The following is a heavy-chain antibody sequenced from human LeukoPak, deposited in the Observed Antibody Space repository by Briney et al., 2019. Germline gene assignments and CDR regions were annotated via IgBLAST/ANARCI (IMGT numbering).Heavy chain of an antibody. V-gene: IGHV4-30-2*01. Sequence: PSETLSLTCAVSGGSISSGGYSWSWIRQPPGKGLEWIGYIYHSGSTYYNPSLKSRVTISVDRSKNRFSLKLSSVTAADTAVYYCARDRAGIYAFDIWGQGTMVTVSS. CDR1: GGSISSGGYS. CDR3: ARDRAGIYAFDI. CDR2: IYHSGST. J-gene: IGHJ3*02. D-gene: IGHD6-13*01.